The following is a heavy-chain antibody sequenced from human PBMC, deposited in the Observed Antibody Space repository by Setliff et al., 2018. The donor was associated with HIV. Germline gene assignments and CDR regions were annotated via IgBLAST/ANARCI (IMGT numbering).Heavy chain of an antibody. CDR1: GYTFTTYG. D-gene: IGHD6-19*01. Sequence: ASVKVSCKPSGYTFTTYGLSWVRQAPGQGLEWMGWISPNFGHTNYAQNFLGRVTMTIDTSTSRAYMELRGLRSDDTAMYFCARLGSGWSDSYYYAMDIWGQGTTVTVSS. CDR2: ISPNFGHT. CDR3: ARLGSGWSDSYYYAMDI. J-gene: IGHJ6*02. V-gene: IGHV1-18*01.